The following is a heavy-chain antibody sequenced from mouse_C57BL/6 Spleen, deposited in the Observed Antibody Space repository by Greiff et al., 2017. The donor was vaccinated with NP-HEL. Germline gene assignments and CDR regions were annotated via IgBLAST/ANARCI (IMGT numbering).Heavy chain of an antibody. D-gene: IGHD4-1*01. CDR3: ARDRTGYFEV. Sequence: QVQLKESGAELARPGASVKMSCKASGYTFTSYTMHWVKQRPGQGLEWIGYINPSSGYTKYNQKFKDKATLTADKSSSTAYMQLSSLTSEDSAVYYCARDRTGYFEVWGTGTTVTVSS. J-gene: IGHJ1*03. V-gene: IGHV1-4*01. CDR1: GYTFTSYT. CDR2: INPSSGYT.